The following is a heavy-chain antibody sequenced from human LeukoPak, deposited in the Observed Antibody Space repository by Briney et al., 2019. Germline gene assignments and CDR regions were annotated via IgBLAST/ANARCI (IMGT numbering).Heavy chain of an antibody. J-gene: IGHJ5*02. CDR1: GYTFTSYY. CDR2: INPSGGST. V-gene: IGHV1-46*03. D-gene: IGHD2-2*01. Sequence: ASVKVSCKASGYTFTSYYMHLVRQAPGQGLEWMGIINPSGGSTSYTQKFQGRVTMTRYTSTSTVYMELSSLRSEDTAVYYCARERGDIVVVPAAIIGGNWFDPWGQGTLVTVSS. CDR3: ARERGDIVVVPAAIIGGNWFDP.